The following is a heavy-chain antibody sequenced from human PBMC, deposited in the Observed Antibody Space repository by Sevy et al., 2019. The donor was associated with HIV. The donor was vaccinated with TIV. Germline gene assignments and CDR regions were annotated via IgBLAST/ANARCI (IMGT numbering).Heavy chain of an antibody. V-gene: IGHV3-43*01. CDR1: GFTFDDYT. D-gene: IGHD2-2*01. CDR2: ISWEGGST. J-gene: IGHJ4*02. Sequence: GGCLRLSCAASGFTFDDYTMHWVRQAPGKGLEWISLISWEGGSTYYADSVKGPFTISRDNSKNYLYLQMNSLRTEDTTLYYCAKDASDCSSTSCYYDYWGQGTLVTVSS. CDR3: AKDASDCSSTSCYYDY.